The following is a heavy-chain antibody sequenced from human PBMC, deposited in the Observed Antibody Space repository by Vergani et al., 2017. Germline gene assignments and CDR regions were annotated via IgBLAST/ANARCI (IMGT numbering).Heavy chain of an antibody. D-gene: IGHD3-16*01. Sequence: QVQLVESGGGVVQRGGSLRLSCATSGFTLSNYDMQWIRQGPGKGLEFVAFIQFDGSNQYYADSVKGRFTRSRDFANNTLSRQTNSLRTDDTATYYCAKHFRGWGSDYWGQGTQV. V-gene: IGHV3-30*02. CDR3: AKHFRGWGSDY. J-gene: IGHJ4*02. CDR1: GFTLSNYD. CDR2: IQFDGSNQ.